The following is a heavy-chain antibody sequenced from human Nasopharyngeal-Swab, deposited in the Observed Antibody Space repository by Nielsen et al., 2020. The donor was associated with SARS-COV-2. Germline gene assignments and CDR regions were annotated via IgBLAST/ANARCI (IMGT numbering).Heavy chain of an antibody. J-gene: IGHJ4*02. Sequence: GESLKISCAASGFAFSTYSMNWVRQAPGEGLEWLSYISSGGSTIYYADSVKGRFTISRDNAKNSMFLQMNGLRVEDTAIYYCARGPYYWGQGALVTVSS. D-gene: IGHD3-16*01. CDR2: ISSGGSTI. CDR3: ARGPYY. V-gene: IGHV3-48*04. CDR1: GFAFSTYS.